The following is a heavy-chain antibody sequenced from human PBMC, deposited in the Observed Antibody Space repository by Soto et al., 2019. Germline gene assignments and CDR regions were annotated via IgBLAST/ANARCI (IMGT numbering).Heavy chain of an antibody. CDR3: GKGGRWSGHN. CDR2: ISHDGTKK. CDR1: GFTFSNNG. Sequence: QVQLVESGGGVVQPGRSLRLSCAASGFTFSNNGMHWVRQAPGKGLEWVAVISHDGTKKYYADSVKGRFTISRDTSKNPMYLQMDRPGAADTGVHYCGKGGRWSGHNWGQGTLVTVSS. V-gene: IGHV3-30*18. J-gene: IGHJ1*01. D-gene: IGHD3-3*01.